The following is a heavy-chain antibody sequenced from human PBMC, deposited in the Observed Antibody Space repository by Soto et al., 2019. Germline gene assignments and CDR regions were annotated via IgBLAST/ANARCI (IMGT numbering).Heavy chain of an antibody. CDR1: GGSLNSYD. CDR2: VSSTGST. J-gene: IGHJ5*02. D-gene: IGHD3-22*01. V-gene: IGHV4-59*01. CDR3: ARFSPPRKSYDSNPGWFDP. Sequence: SETLSLTCTVSGGSLNSYDWTWIRQSPGKGLEWIGYVSSTGSTNYNPSLKSRVILSLDTSTSEVSLSLTSVTAADAAVYFCARFSPPRKSYDSNPGWFDPWGQGIMVTVSS.